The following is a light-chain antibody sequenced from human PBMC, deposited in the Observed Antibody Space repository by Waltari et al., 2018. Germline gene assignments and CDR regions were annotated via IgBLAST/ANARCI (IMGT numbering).Light chain of an antibody. CDR2: RAS. J-gene: IGKJ5*01. Sequence: EVVMTQSPATLSVSPGERATLSCRASQNLYDNLAWYQQKPGQAPRLLIYRASTRATGIPARFSGSGSGADFTLTISSVQSEDCAFYYCQQYNTWPPITFGRGTRLE. V-gene: IGKV3-15*01. CDR1: QNLYDN. CDR3: QQYNTWPPIT.